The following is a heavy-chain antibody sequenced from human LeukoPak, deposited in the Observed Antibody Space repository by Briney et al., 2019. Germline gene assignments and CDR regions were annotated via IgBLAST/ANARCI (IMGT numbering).Heavy chain of an antibody. J-gene: IGHJ4*02. CDR1: GGSISSSSYY. Sequence: SETLSLTCTVSGGSISSSSYYWGWIRQPPGKGLEWIGSIYYTGSTYYNPSLKSRVTISVDTSKNQFSLKLSSVTAADTALYYCARRYPRSRSGTNRYFDSWGQGTLVTVS. CDR2: IYYTGST. V-gene: IGHV4-39*01. CDR3: ARRYPRSRSGTNRYFDS. D-gene: IGHD6-19*01.